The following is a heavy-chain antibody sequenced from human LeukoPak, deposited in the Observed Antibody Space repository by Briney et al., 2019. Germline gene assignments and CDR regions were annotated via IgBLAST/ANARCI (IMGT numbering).Heavy chain of an antibody. CDR2: IYYSGST. J-gene: IGHJ5*02. Sequence: PSETLSLTCTVSGGSISSGGYYWSWIRQHPGKGREWIGYIYYSGSTYYNPSLKSRVTISVDTSKNQFSLKLSSVTAADTAVYYCARSGSGSYSWFDPWGQGTLVTVSS. D-gene: IGHD3-10*01. CDR3: ARSGSGSYSWFDP. V-gene: IGHV4-31*03. CDR1: GGSISSGGYY.